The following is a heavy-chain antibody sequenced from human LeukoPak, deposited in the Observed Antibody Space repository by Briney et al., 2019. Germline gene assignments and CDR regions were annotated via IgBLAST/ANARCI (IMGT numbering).Heavy chain of an antibody. CDR2: ISWNSGST. CDR3: AKVAYDSSGYVDY. J-gene: IGHJ4*02. Sequence: GGSLRLSCAASGFTFDDYAMHWVRQAPGKGLEWVSGISWNSGSTYYADSVKGRFTISRDNSKNTLYLQMNSLRAEDTAVYYCAKVAYDSSGYVDYWGQGTLVTVSS. V-gene: IGHV3-23*01. D-gene: IGHD3-22*01. CDR1: GFTFDDYA.